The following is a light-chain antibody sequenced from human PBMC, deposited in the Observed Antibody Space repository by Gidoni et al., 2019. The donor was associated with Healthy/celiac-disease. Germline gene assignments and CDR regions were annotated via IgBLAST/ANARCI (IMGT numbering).Light chain of an antibody. V-gene: IGKV3-15*01. J-gene: IGKJ2*01. CDR2: GAS. CDR1: QSVSRN. CDR3: QQYNNWPRWYT. Sequence: EIVMTQSPATLSVSPGERATLSCRASQSVSRNLAWYQQKPGQAHRLLIYGASTRATGIPARFSGSVSGTEFTLTISSLHSEDFAVYFCQQYNNWPRWYTFGQXTKLEIK.